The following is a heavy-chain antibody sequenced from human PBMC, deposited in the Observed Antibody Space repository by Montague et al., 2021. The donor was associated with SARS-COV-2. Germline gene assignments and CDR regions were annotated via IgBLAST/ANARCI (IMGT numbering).Heavy chain of an antibody. CDR1: GDSITNHY. D-gene: IGHD3-10*01. CDR3: ARDRFDFGAGRQGSIDF. J-gene: IGHJ4*02. Sequence: SETLSLTCSVSGDSITNHYWSWIRQPAGKGLEWIGRMHFTGKTNFSPFFSSRLTMSADTSKNQFFLKLTSATAADTAIYFCARDRFDFGAGRQGSIDFWGQGTLVTVSS. CDR2: MHFTGKT. V-gene: IGHV4-4*07.